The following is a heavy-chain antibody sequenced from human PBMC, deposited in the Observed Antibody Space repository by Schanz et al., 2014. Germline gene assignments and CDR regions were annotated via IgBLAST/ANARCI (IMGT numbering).Heavy chain of an antibody. CDR2: IYSSGST. Sequence: EVQLVESGGGVVRPGGSLRLSCAASGFSFSIFAMTWVRQAPGKGLEWVSTIYSSGSTYYADPVKGRFTISRDSAKNSLYLQMNSLRAEDTAVYYCARQRSYFYAMDVWGQGTTVTVSS. V-gene: IGHV3-23*05. J-gene: IGHJ6*02. CDR3: ARQRSYFYAMDV. CDR1: GFSFSIFA.